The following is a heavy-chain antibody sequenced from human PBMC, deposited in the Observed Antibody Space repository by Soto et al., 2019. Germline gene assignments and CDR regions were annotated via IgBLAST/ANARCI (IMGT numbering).Heavy chain of an antibody. CDR1: GYSISSGYY. J-gene: IGHJ4*02. D-gene: IGHD4-17*01. CDR2: SYHSGST. V-gene: IGHV4-38-2*01. CDR3: ARCLDDYGDNEIFYFDY. Sequence: PSETLSLTCAVSGYSISSGYYWGWIRQPPGKGLEGIGSSYHSGSTYYNPSLKSRVTISVDTSKNQFSLKLCSVTAADTAVYYCARCLDDYGDNEIFYFDYWGQGXMVTVYS.